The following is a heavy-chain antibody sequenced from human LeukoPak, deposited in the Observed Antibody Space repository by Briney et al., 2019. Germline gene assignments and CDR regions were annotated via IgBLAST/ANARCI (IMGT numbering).Heavy chain of an antibody. V-gene: IGHV3-21*01. Sequence: PGGSLRLSCEASGFTFSSYSMNWVRQAPGKRLEWVSSISSSSSYIYYADSVKGRFTISRDNAKNSLYLQMNNLRGEGSALYYRARPTGVGCWGQGTLLAVSS. J-gene: IGHJ4*02. CDR2: ISSSSSYI. D-gene: IGHD3-10*01. CDR3: ARPTGVGC. CDR1: GFTFSSYS.